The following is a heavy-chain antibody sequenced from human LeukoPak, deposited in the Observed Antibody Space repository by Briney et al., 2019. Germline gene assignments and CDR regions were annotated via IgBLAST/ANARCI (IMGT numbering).Heavy chain of an antibody. D-gene: IGHD6-19*01. J-gene: IGHJ4*01. Sequence: PGRTLRLSCAASGFTFSSYGMHWVRQAPGKELKWMAVIWYDGSNKYYADSVKGRFTISRDNSKNTLYLQMNSLRAEDTAVYYCAKGIYSSGWSYFDYWGHGTLVTVSS. CDR1: GFTFSSYG. CDR2: IWYDGSNK. V-gene: IGHV3-33*06. CDR3: AKGIYSSGWSYFDY.